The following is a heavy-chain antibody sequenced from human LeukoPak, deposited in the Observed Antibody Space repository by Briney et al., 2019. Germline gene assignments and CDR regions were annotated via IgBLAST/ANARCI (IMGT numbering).Heavy chain of an antibody. D-gene: IGHD3-22*01. CDR2: IYSGGNA. CDR1: GFTFSSYG. J-gene: IGHJ4*02. Sequence: GGSLRLSCAASGFTFSSYGMHWVRQAPGKGLEWVSIIYSGGNAFYADSVKGRFTISRDNSKNTLYLQMNSLRAEDTAVYYCARGDYYDSSGYYYSDYWGQGTLVTVSS. CDR3: ARGDYYDSSGYYYSDY. V-gene: IGHV3-66*01.